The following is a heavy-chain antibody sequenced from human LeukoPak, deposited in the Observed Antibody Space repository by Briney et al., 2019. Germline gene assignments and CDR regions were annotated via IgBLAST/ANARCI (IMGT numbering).Heavy chain of an antibody. J-gene: IGHJ4*02. Sequence: PSETLSLTCTVSSDSTSIAYWSWIRQPAGKGLEWIGRIQTSGNTHYNPSLQSRVTMSVDTSKNQFSLSLSSVTAADTAVYYCARGARAGYNLEPFDYWGQGTLVTVSS. CDR2: IQTSGNT. D-gene: IGHD5-24*01. CDR3: ARGARAGYNLEPFDY. V-gene: IGHV4-4*07. CDR1: SDSTSIAY.